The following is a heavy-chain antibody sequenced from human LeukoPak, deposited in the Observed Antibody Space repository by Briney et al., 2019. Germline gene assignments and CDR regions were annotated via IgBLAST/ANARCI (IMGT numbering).Heavy chain of an antibody. CDR1: VYTFTGYY. D-gene: IGHD2-2*01. J-gene: IGHJ4*02. CDR2: INPNSGGT. V-gene: IGHV1-2*02. CDR3: AREIVVVPAARGVGNY. Sequence: ASVTVSCKASVYTFTGYYMHWVRQAPGQGLEWMGWINPNSGGTNYAQKFQGRVTMTRDTSISTAYMELSRLRSDDTAVYYCAREIVVVPAARGVGNYWGQGTLVTVSS.